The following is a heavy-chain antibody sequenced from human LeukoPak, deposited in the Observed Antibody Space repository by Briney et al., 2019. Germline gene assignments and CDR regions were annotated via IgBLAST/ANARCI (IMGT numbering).Heavy chain of an antibody. CDR2: IWSDGGNK. CDR1: GFTFSNYG. D-gene: IGHD2/OR15-2a*01. Sequence: GGSLRLSCVASGFTFSNYGMHWVRQAPGKGLEWVAVIWSDGGNKFYRDSVKGRFTISRDNSKNTLYLQMNSLSAEDTAVYYCAKGSTTFDYWSQGTLVTVSS. J-gene: IGHJ4*02. CDR3: AKGSTTFDY. V-gene: IGHV3-33*06.